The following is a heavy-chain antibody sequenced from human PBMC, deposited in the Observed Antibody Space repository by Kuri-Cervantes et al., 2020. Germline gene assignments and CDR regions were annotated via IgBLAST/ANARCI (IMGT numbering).Heavy chain of an antibody. CDR2: MNPNSGNT. J-gene: IGHJ6*02. CDR3: ARSRDYDLWSGYYFPLNYYYGMDV. V-gene: IGHV1-8*01. CDR1: GYTFTSYD. Sequence: AAVQVSCKASGYTFTSYDINWVRQATGQGLEWMGWMNPNSGNTGYAQKFQGRDTMTRNTSISTAYLELSSLRSEDTAVYYGARSRDYDLWSGYYFPLNYYYGMDVWGQGTTVTVSS. D-gene: IGHD3-3*01.